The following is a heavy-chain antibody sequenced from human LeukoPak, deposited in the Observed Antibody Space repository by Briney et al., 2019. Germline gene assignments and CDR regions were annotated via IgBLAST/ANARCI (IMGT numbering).Heavy chain of an antibody. J-gene: IGHJ4*02. D-gene: IGHD2-2*01. CDR2: IRSKAKNCGT. CDR1: GFPLSGAT. V-gene: IGHV3-73*01. Sequence: GGSQTLYCAASGFPLSGATMHWVRQPTHKGLEWVGHIRSKAKNCGTAYAAAVKGRFTISRDDSKNTAYLQMNSLKTEDTAVYYCSIHEAMPGDYWGKRNLVNVCS. CDR3: SIHEAMPGDY.